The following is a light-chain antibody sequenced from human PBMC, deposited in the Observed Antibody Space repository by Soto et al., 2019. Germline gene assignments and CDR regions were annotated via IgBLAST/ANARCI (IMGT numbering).Light chain of an antibody. CDR3: QQYCSSPWT. CDR2: WAS. V-gene: IGKV4-1*01. CDR1: QRVLYSSSNKNY. Sequence: DNVMTQSPDSLAVSLGERATINCKSSQRVLYSSSNKNYLAWYQQKPGQPPKLLIYWASTRESGVPDRFSGSGSGTDFTLTISSLQAEDVAVYYCQQYCSSPWTFGQGTKVEIK. J-gene: IGKJ1*01.